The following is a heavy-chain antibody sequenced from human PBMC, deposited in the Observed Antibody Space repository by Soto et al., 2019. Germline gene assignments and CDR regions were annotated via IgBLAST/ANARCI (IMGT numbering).Heavy chain of an antibody. CDR3: ARAQPLKNYDILTGFDY. J-gene: IGHJ4*02. Sequence: ASVKVSCKASGGTFSSYAISWVRQAPGQGLEWMGGIIPIFGTANYAQKFQGRVTITADKSTSTAYMELSSLRSEDTAVYYCARAQPLKNYDILTGFDYWGQGTLVTVSS. D-gene: IGHD3-9*01. CDR2: IIPIFGTA. V-gene: IGHV1-69*06. CDR1: GGTFSSYA.